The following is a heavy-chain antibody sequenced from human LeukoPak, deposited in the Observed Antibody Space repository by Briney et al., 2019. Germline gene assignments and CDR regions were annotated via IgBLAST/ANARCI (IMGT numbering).Heavy chain of an antibody. Sequence: GGSLRLSCAASGFTFSSYAMHWVRQAPGKGLEWVAVISYDGSNKYYADSVKGRFAISRDNSKNTLYLQMNSLRAEDTAVYYCAIDLDDGSGRTQAFDYWGQGTLVTVSS. J-gene: IGHJ4*02. V-gene: IGHV3-30*09. CDR3: AIDLDDGSGRTQAFDY. CDR1: GFTFSSYA. D-gene: IGHD3-10*01. CDR2: ISYDGSNK.